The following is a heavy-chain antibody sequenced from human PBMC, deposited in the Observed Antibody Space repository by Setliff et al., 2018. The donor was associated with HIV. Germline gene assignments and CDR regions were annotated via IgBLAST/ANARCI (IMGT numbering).Heavy chain of an antibody. CDR2: INPKDGGT. CDR3: ARTIPLAGSDMDL. V-gene: IGHV1-2*06. J-gene: IGHJ6*03. D-gene: IGHD6-19*01. CDR1: GYSFTDYY. Sequence: ASVKVSCKASGYSFTDYYIHWVRQAPGQGLEWMGRINPKDGGTNYVQRFRDRVTMTRDTSISTVYMELSSLRSDDTAVYYCARTIPLAGSDMDLWGKGTTVTGSS.